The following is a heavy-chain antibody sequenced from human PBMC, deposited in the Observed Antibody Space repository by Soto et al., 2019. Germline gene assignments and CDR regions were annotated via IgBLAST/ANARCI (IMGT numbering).Heavy chain of an antibody. CDR3: ARDRGYYDSSGYLKAFDI. Sequence: QVQLQESGPGLVKPSETLSLTCTVSGGSVSSGSYYWTWIRQPPGKGLEWIGYIYYSGSTNYNSSLKSRVTILVETSKNQFSLKLTSVTAADTDVYYCARDRGYYDSSGYLKAFDIWDKGTMVTVSS. J-gene: IGHJ3*02. CDR1: GGSVSSGSYY. V-gene: IGHV4-61*01. D-gene: IGHD3-22*01. CDR2: IYYSGST.